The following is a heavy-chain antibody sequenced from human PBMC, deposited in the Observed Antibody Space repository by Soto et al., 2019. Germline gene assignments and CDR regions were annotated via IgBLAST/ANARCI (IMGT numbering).Heavy chain of an antibody. D-gene: IGHD6-25*01. V-gene: IGHV4-4*02. CDR1: TGSISSGNW. CDR3: ARVFSSGSGWMYYFDF. J-gene: IGHJ4*02. Sequence: QVQLRESGPGLVEASGTLSLTCEVSTGSISSGNWWSWVRQPPGKGLEWIGDIYYTGATNYNPSLKSRITMTIDKSKDHFSLSLRSATAADTAVYYCARVFSSGSGWMYYFDFWGQGTLVSVSS. CDR2: IYYTGAT.